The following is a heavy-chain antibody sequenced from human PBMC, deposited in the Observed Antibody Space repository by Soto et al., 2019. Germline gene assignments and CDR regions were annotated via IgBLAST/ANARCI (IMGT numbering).Heavy chain of an antibody. CDR3: ARGGSSWSAEYYQH. CDR2: ISGYNGNT. CDR1: GYTFTNYG. J-gene: IGHJ1*01. D-gene: IGHD6-13*01. V-gene: IGHV1-18*01. Sequence: QVRLVQSGVEVKKPGASVKVSCMASGYTFTNYGISWVRQAPGQGPEWMGWISGYNGNTKNVEKLRGRVTMTTDTSTSTAYMELRSLRSDDTAVYYCARGGSSWSAEYYQHWGQGTPVIVSS.